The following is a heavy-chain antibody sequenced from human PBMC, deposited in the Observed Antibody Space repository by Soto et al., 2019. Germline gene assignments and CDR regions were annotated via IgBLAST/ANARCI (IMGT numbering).Heavy chain of an antibody. CDR1: GGSVSSFC. D-gene: IGHD2-2*01. V-gene: IGHV4-59*02. J-gene: IGHJ4*02. Sequence: QVQLQESGPGLAKPSETLSLTCYVSGGSVSSFCWTWIRQSPGKGLESIAYVCSSRSTNYNPSLESRVAISLDTSKNQFSLRLTSVTAADTAVYFCARVRTEYAGLDYWGQGTLVTVSS. CDR3: ARVRTEYAGLDY. CDR2: VCSSRST.